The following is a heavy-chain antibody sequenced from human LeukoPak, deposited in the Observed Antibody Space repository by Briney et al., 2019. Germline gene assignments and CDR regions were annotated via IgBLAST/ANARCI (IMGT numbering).Heavy chain of an antibody. V-gene: IGHV3-7*01. J-gene: IGHJ4*02. CDR3: AREYYGSGSYCDY. CDR2: IHQHGSKE. CDR1: GFNFRAYW. Sequence: GGSLRLSCTTSGFNFRAYWMSWVRQAPGKGLEWVANIHQHGSKENYLDSVKGRFTISRDNAKSSIYLQMNSLRAEDTAVYYCAREYYGSGSYCDYWGQGTLVTVSS. D-gene: IGHD3-10*01.